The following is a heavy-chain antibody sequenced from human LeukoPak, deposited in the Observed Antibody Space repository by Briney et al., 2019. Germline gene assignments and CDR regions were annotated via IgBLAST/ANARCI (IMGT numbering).Heavy chain of an antibody. CDR3: AREVDYAARFFDY. V-gene: IGHV3-21*01. J-gene: IGHJ4*02. CDR1: GFTFSDYS. D-gene: IGHD4-17*01. Sequence: GSLRLSCAASGFTFSDYSMNLVRQAPGKGLEWVSSISGNNIYINYVDSVKGRFTISRDDAKNSLYLQMNSLRAEDTAVYYCAREVDYAARFFDYWGQGILVTVSS. CDR2: ISGNNIYI.